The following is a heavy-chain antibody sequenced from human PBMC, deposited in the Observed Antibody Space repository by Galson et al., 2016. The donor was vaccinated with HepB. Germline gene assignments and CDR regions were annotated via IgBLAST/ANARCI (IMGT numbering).Heavy chain of an antibody. CDR2: IYWDDDK. D-gene: IGHD3-10*01. J-gene: IGHJ6*02. CDR1: GFSLNTRGVG. CDR3: VHIDYNNNYYYYGRDV. Sequence: PALVKPTQTLTLTCTVSGFSLNTRGVGVGWIRQPPGKALEWLALIYWDDDKRFSPSLKSRLTITKDTSKAQVVLTMTNMDPVDTATYYCVHIDYNNNYYYYGRDVWGQGTTVTVSS. V-gene: IGHV2-5*02.